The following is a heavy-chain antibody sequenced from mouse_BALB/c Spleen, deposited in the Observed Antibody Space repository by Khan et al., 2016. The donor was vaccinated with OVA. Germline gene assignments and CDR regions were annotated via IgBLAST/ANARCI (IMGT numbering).Heavy chain of an antibody. CDR2: INPNNRHT. J-gene: IGHJ3*01. Sequence: VQLQQSGPELVKPGTSVKISCKASGYTFTDYNMDWVKQSHGKSLEWIGDINPNNRHTIYNQKFKGKATLTVDKSSSTAYMELRSLTSEDTAVYYCARGVYGSRGAWFAYWGQGTLVTVSA. V-gene: IGHV1-18*01. D-gene: IGHD1-1*01. CDR1: GYTFTDYN. CDR3: ARGVYGSRGAWFAY.